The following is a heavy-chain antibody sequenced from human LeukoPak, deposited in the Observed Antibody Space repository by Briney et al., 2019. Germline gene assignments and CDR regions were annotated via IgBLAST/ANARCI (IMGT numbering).Heavy chain of an antibody. Sequence: GGSLTLSCAVSGFSFSSCVLCWGRQAPGKGLGGVAVVSYDGRNKYYAASLKGRFTISRDNSKNPLYLQMNCVSAADTAVYYCAREGYCSGGSCYSEGTGDAFDIWGQGTMVTLS. V-gene: IGHV3-30*04. CDR3: AREGYCSGGSCYSEGTGDAFDI. D-gene: IGHD2-15*01. CDR2: VSYDGRNK. J-gene: IGHJ3*02. CDR1: GFSFSSCV.